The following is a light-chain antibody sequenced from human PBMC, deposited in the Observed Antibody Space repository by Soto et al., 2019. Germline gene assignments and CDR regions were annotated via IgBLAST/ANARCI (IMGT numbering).Light chain of an antibody. J-gene: IGKJ5*01. V-gene: IGKV1-27*01. CDR1: QGISNY. CDR3: QKYHTASGT. Sequence: DIQMTQSPSSLSASVGDRVTITCRASQGISNYLAWYQQKPGKVPKLLIYAASTLQSGVPSRFSGSGSGTDFTLTISSPPPVYVATYYCQKYHTASGTFAQGTRPAIK. CDR2: AAS.